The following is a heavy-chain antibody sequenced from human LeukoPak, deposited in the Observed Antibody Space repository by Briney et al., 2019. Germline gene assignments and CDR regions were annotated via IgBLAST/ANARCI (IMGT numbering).Heavy chain of an antibody. Sequence: GASVKVSCKASGYTFTGYYMHWVRQAPGQGLEWMGWINPNSGGTNYAQKFQGRVTMTRDTSISTAYMELSRLRSDDTAVYYCARDFRFWSGYQNWFDPWGQGTLVTVSS. CDR3: ARDFRFWSGYQNWFDP. J-gene: IGHJ5*02. V-gene: IGHV1-2*02. D-gene: IGHD3-3*01. CDR2: INPNSGGT. CDR1: GYTFTGYY.